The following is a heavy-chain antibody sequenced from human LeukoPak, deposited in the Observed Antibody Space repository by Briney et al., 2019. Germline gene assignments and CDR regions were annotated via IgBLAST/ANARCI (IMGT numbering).Heavy chain of an antibody. J-gene: IGHJ4*02. Sequence: PGGSLRLSCAASGFSVSSNYMSWVRQAPGKGLEWVSVIYSGGSTYYADSVKGRFTISRDNSKNTLYLQMNSLRAGDTAVYYCARVLTTYGDYSDYWGQGTLVTVSS. CDR1: GFSVSSNY. CDR2: IYSGGST. V-gene: IGHV3-66*01. D-gene: IGHD4-17*01. CDR3: ARVLTTYGDYSDY.